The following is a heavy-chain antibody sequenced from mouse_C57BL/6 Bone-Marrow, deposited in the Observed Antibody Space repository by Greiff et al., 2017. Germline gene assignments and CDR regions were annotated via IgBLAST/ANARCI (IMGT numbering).Heavy chain of an antibody. Sequence: QVQLQQPGAELVRPGSSVKLSCKASGYTFTSYWMHWVKQRPIQGLEWIGNIDPSDSETHYNQKFKDKATLTVDKSSSTAYMQLSSLTSEDSAVYDCARGGIYYDYAMDYWGKGTSVTVSS. V-gene: IGHV1-52*01. CDR3: ARGGIYYDYAMDY. CDR2: IDPSDSET. D-gene: IGHD2-1*01. CDR1: GYTFTSYW. J-gene: IGHJ4*01.